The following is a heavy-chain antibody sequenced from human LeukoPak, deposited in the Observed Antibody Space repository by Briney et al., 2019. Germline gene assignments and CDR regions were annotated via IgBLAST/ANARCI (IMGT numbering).Heavy chain of an antibody. CDR3: ARGGRRIAARQRGNWFDP. CDR2: MNPNSGNT. Sequence: ASVKVSCKASGYTFTSYDINWVRQATGQGLEWMGWMNPNSGNTGYAQKFQGRVTMTRNTSISTAYMELSSLRSADTAVYYCARGGRRIAARQRGNWFDPWGQGTLVTVSS. J-gene: IGHJ5*02. V-gene: IGHV1-8*01. CDR1: GYTFTSYD. D-gene: IGHD6-6*01.